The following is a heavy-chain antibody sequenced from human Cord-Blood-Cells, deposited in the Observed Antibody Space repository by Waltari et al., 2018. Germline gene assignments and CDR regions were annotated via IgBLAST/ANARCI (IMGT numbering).Heavy chain of an antibody. J-gene: IGHJ3*02. D-gene: IGHD3-3*01. CDR3: ARAGYDLWSGYYAVDI. CDR1: GFTLSSYG. Sequence: EVQPVESGGGLVQPGGSLRLSCAASGFTLSSYGMHWVRQAPGKGRVGVSRSTIDGSSTNYAHSVKGRFTSSRDNAKNTLYLQRNILMAEDTAVYYCARAGYDLWSGYYAVDIWGQGTMVTVSS. V-gene: IGHV3-74*01. CDR2: STIDGSST.